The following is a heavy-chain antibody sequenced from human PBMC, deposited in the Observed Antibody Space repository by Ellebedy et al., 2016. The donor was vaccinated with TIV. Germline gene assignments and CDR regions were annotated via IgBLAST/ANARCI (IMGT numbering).Heavy chain of an antibody. Sequence: GGSLRLSCVGSGFTFKDYAMNWVRQAPGKGLEWVSVISGSAITVGYADSVKGRFSVSRDNSKDTVYLEMNNLRAEDTAIYYCAKAQFGPAPLHYWGQGTLVAVSS. D-gene: IGHD3-16*01. CDR1: GFTFKDYA. J-gene: IGHJ4*02. V-gene: IGHV3-23*01. CDR2: ISGSAITV. CDR3: AKAQFGPAPLHY.